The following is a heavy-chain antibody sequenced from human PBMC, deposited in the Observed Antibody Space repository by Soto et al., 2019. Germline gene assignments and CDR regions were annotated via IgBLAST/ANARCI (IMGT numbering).Heavy chain of an antibody. D-gene: IGHD6-13*01. J-gene: IGHJ5*02. CDR1: GGTFSSYA. CDR3: ARQRSSRVNWFDP. V-gene: IGHV1-69*06. CDR2: IIPIFGTA. Sequence: SVKVSCKASGGTFSSYAISWVRQAPGQGLEWMGGIIPIFGTANYAQKFQGRVTITADKSTSTAYMELSSLRSEDTAVYYCARQRSSRVNWFDPWGQGTLVSVSA.